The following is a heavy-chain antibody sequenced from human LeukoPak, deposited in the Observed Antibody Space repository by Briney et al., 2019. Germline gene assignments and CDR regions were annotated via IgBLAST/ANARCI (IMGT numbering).Heavy chain of an antibody. Sequence: SETLSLTCAVSGGSISSSNGGSWGRQPPGKGREWIGEIYHSGSPHYNPSLTSRVTISVHKSKHQFPLKLSSVTAADTAVYYCASGGDSYCSGSSCYSGAFDVWGQGTMVSVSS. V-gene: IGHV4/OR15-8*03. CDR3: ASGGDSYCSGSSCYSGAFDV. CDR1: GGSISSSNG. J-gene: IGHJ3*01. CDR2: IYHSGSP. D-gene: IGHD2-15*01.